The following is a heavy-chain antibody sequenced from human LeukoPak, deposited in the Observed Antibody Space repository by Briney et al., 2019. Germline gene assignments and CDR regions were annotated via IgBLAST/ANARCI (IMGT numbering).Heavy chain of an antibody. CDR2: IIPIFGTA. D-gene: IGHD6-19*01. CDR3: AREGSDWNYYYYMDV. V-gene: IGHV1-69*06. CDR1: GGTLSSYA. Sequence: SVKVSCKASGGTLSSYAISWVRQAPGQGPEWMGGIIPIFGTANYAQKFQGRVTITADKSTSTAYMELSSLRSEDTAVYYCAREGSDWNYYYYMDVWGKGTTVTISS. J-gene: IGHJ6*03.